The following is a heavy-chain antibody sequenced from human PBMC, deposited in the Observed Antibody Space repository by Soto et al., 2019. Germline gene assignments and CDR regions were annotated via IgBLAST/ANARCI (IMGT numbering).Heavy chain of an antibody. CDR1: GFNFNNYA. CDR2: ISSSGGTT. V-gene: IGHV3-23*01. Sequence: VHLLESGGGLVQPGGSLRLSCATSGFNFNNYAMSWVRQAPGERLEWVSFISSSGGTTYYADSVKGRFTISRDNSRNTVLLQMNTLGAEDTAIYYCATFMTVTVPGWGRASEYWGQGTRVTVSS. J-gene: IGHJ4*02. D-gene: IGHD2-21*02. CDR3: ATFMTVTVPGWGRASEY.